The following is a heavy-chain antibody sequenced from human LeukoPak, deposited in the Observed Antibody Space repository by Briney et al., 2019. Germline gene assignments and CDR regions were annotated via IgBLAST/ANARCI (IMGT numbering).Heavy chain of an antibody. D-gene: IGHD6-13*01. CDR2: FSRSGPDT. Sequence: GGSLRLSCLASGFSFSNYGMHWVRQAPGKGPEWVSTFSRSGPDTYYADSVKGRFTIFRDNSKNTLYLQMNSLRDEDTAVYYCAKGALGSWYYFDYWGRGTLVTVSS. V-gene: IGHV3-23*01. J-gene: IGHJ4*02. CDR1: GFSFSNYG. CDR3: AKGALGSWYYFDY.